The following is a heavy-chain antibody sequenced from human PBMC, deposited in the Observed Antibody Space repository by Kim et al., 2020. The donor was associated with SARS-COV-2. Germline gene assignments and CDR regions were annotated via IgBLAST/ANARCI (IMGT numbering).Heavy chain of an antibody. CDR3: AKALFPVPVATQTYSYGMDV. CDR2: ISYDGSNK. D-gene: IGHD2-2*01. J-gene: IGHJ6*02. V-gene: IGHV3-30*18. Sequence: GGSLRLSCAASGFTFSSYGMHWVRQAPGKGLEWGAVISYDGSNKYYADSVKGRFTISRDNSKNTQYLQMNSLRAEDTAVYYCAKALFPVPVATQTYSYGMDVWGQGTTVTVSS. CDR1: GFTFSSYG.